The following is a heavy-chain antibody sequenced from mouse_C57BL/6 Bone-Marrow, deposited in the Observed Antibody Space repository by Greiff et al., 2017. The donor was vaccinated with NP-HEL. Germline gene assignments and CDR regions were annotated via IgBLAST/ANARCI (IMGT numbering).Heavy chain of an antibody. J-gene: IGHJ1*03. CDR3: VLLLRDGWYFDV. V-gene: IGHV1-54*01. CDR1: GYAFTNYL. Sequence: VQLVESGAELVRPGTSVKVSCKASGYAFTNYLIEWVKQRPGQGLEWIGVINPGSGGTNYNEKFKGKATLTADKSSSTAYMQLSSLTSEYSAVYFCVLLLRDGWYFDVWGTGTTVTVSS. D-gene: IGHD1-1*01. CDR2: INPGSGGT.